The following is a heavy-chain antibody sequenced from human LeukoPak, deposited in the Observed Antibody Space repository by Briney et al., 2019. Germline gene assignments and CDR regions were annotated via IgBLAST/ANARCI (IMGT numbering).Heavy chain of an antibody. Sequence: GGSLRLSCTASGFKFADAPMHWVRQPPGKGLEWIALITWGATDSYYADSVKGRFTISRDNSKNTLYLQMNSLRAEDTAVYYCARDRALNLWGQGTLVTVSS. J-gene: IGHJ4*02. D-gene: IGHD1-14*01. CDR1: GFKFADAP. CDR3: ARDRALNL. V-gene: IGHV3-43*01. CDR2: ITWGATDS.